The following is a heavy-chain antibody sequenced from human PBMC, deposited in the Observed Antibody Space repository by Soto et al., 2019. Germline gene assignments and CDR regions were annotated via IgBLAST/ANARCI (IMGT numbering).Heavy chain of an antibody. D-gene: IGHD1-7*01. CDR3: ARGARLNWNWEYYYYYYYMDV. J-gene: IGHJ6*03. CDR1: GGSFSGYY. Sequence: SETLSLTCAVYGGSFSGYYWSWIRQPPGKGLEWIGEINHSGSTNYNPSLKSRVTISVDTSKNQFSLKLSSVTAADTAVYYCARGARLNWNWEYYYYYYYMDVWGKGTTVTVSS. CDR2: INHSGST. V-gene: IGHV4-34*01.